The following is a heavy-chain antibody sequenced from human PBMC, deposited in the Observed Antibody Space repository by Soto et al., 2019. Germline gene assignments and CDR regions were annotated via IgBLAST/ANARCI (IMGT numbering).Heavy chain of an antibody. D-gene: IGHD1-1*01. CDR3: ARAGDFPLYYYYMDV. J-gene: IGHJ6*03. Sequence: TLSLTCTVSGGSISSYYWSWIRQPPGKGLEWIGYIYYSGSTNYNPSLKSRVTISVDTSKNQFSLKLSSVTAADTAVYYCARAGDFPLYYYYMDVWGKGTTVTVSS. CDR2: IYYSGST. CDR1: GGSISSYY. V-gene: IGHV4-59*01.